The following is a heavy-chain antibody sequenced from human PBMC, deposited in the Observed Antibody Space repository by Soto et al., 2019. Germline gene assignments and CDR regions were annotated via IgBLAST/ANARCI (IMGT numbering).Heavy chain of an antibody. J-gene: IGHJ3*01. CDR2: ISGGGAKT. CDR1: GFSFSDYA. Sequence: EVQLLESGGGLVQPGGSLRLSCAASGFSFSDYAMNWVRQTPGKGLEWVSFISGGGAKTFYADSVKGRFTISRDNSKNTLFLQMNSLRVEDTAIFFCAKCSSGWGNEAFDVWGLGTMVTVSS. D-gene: IGHD6-19*01. CDR3: AKCSSGWGNEAFDV. V-gene: IGHV3-23*01.